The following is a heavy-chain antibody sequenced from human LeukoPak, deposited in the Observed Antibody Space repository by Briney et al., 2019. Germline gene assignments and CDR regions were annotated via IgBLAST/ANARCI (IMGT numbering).Heavy chain of an antibody. CDR1: GGSFSGYY. Sequence: SETLSLTCAVYGGSFSGYYWSWSRQPPGRGLEWIGEINHSGSTNYNPSLKSRVTISVDTSKNQFSLKLSSVTAADTAVYYCARSRSELENYYFDYWGQGTLVTVSS. D-gene: IGHD1-7*01. CDR2: INHSGST. CDR3: ARSRSELENYYFDY. J-gene: IGHJ4*02. V-gene: IGHV4-34*01.